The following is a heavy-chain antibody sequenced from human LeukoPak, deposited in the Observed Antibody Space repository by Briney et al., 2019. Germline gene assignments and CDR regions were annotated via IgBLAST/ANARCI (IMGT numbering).Heavy chain of an antibody. CDR2: ISGSNTRT. D-gene: IGHD3-3*01. Sequence: PGGSLRLSCAASGFTSSSYAMSWVRQAPGKGLEWVPAISGSNTRTYYADSVKGRFTISRDNSKNILYLQMNSLRAEDTAVYYCAKQIFGVVIGPAFDYWGQGILVTVSS. CDR3: AKQIFGVVIGPAFDY. CDR1: GFTSSSYA. V-gene: IGHV3-23*01. J-gene: IGHJ4*02.